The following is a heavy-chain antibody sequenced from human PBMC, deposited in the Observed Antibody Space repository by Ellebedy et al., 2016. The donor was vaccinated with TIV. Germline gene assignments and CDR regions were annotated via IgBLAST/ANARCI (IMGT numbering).Heavy chain of an antibody. CDR2: IFYTGST. D-gene: IGHD2-8*01. Sequence: MPSETLSLTCSVSDGSIRSSNYYWGWIRQPPGKGLEWIGRIFYTGSTFYSSSPKSRVTMSVDTSKNQLSLRLTSVTVADTAVYYCARDNGGRPYGRNLDFWGRGTLVTVSS. V-gene: IGHV4-39*02. CDR1: DGSIRSSNYY. CDR3: ARDNGGRPYGRNLDF. J-gene: IGHJ4*02.